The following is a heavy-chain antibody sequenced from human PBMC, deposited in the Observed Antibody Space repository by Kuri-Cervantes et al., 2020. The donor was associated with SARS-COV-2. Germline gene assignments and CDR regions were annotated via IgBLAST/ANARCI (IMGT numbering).Heavy chain of an antibody. Sequence: ASVKVSCKASGYTFTSYGISWVRQAPGQGLEWMGWISAYNGNTNYAQKLQGRVTMTTDTSTSTAYMELRSLRSEDTAAYYCASRRGYSYGIAVGDAFDIWGQGTMVTVSS. D-gene: IGHD5-18*01. CDR3: ASRRGYSYGIAVGDAFDI. CDR2: ISAYNGNT. V-gene: IGHV1-18*01. CDR1: GYTFTSYG. J-gene: IGHJ3*02.